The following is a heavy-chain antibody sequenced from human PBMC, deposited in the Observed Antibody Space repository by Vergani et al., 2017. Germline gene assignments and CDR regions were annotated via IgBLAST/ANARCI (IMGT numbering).Heavy chain of an antibody. D-gene: IGHD3-22*01. V-gene: IGHV3-23*04. Sequence: EVQLVESGGGLVQSGGSLRLSCAASGFTFSSYAMRWVRQAPGKGLEWVSGISGSGSSTYYADSVKGRFTISRDNSKNTLYLQMNSLRAEDTAVYYCATAPYYYDSSGYYPNLDYWGQGTLVTVSS. CDR2: ISGSGSST. CDR1: GFTFSSYA. CDR3: ATAPYYYDSSGYYPNLDY. J-gene: IGHJ4*02.